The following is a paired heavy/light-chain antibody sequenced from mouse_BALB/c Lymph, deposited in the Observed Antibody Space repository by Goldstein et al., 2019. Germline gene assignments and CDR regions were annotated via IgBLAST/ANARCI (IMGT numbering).Heavy chain of an antibody. V-gene: IGHV8-5*01. CDR3: WRELDYGAFAY. CDR1: ISLSTSGMGL. CDR2: WNNDNY. Sequence: QVTLKESGPGILQPSQTLSLACTFSGISLSTSGMGLSWLRKPSGKALEWLASIWNNDNYYNPSLKSRLTISKETSNNQVFLKLTSVDTADSATYYCAWRELDYGAFAYWGQGTLVTVSA. J-gene: IGHJ3*01. D-gene: IGHD1-2*01.
Light chain of an antibody. CDR2: YAS. Sequence: SIVMTQTPKFLLVSAGDRVTITCKASQSVSNDVAWYQQKPGQSPKLLIYYASNRYTGVPDRFTGSGYGTDFTFTISTVQAEDLAVYFCQQDYSSPFTFGSGTKLEIK. J-gene: IGKJ4*01. CDR1: QSVSND. V-gene: IGKV6-32*01. CDR3: QQDYSSPFT.